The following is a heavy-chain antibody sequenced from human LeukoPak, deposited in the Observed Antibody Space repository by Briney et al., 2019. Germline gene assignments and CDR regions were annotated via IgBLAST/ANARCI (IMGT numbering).Heavy chain of an antibody. V-gene: IGHV3-7*01. CDR3: ARSSRITMVRDRRRGFDP. D-gene: IGHD3-10*01. J-gene: IGHJ5*02. Sequence: GGSLRLSCVTSGFMFSNYAMSWVRQAPQKGLEWVANIKQDGSEKYYVDSVKGRFTISRDNAKNSLYLQMNSLRAEDTAVYYCARSSRITMVRDRRRGFDPWGQGTLVTVSS. CDR2: IKQDGSEK. CDR1: GFMFSNYA.